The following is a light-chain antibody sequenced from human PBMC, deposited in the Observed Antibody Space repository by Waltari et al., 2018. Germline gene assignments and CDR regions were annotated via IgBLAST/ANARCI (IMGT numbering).Light chain of an antibody. CDR2: EVS. CDR1: SSDVGAYDY. Sequence: QSALTQPASVSGSPGHSITISCTGTSSDVGAYDYVSWYQQYPGKAPKLMSFEVSNRPSGSSIRFSGSKSVNTAYLTISGLLPEDEADYYCSSFTTSSTQVFGTGTKVTVL. CDR3: SSFTTSSTQV. V-gene: IGLV2-14*01. J-gene: IGLJ1*01.